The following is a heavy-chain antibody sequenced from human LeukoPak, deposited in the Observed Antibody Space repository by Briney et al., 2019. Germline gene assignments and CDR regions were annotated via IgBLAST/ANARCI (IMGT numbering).Heavy chain of an antibody. Sequence: GGSLRLSCAASGFTFDDYAMHWVRQAPGKGLEWVSGISWNSGSIGYADSVKGRFTISRDNAKNSLYLQMNSLRAEDTAVYYCAKDIVVVTATYVGYFDYWGQGTLVTVSS. CDR1: GFTFDDYA. CDR3: AKDIVVVTATYVGYFDY. V-gene: IGHV3-9*01. CDR2: ISWNSGSI. J-gene: IGHJ4*02. D-gene: IGHD2-21*02.